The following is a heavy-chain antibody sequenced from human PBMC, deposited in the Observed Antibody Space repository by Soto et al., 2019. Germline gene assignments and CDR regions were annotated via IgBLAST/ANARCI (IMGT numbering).Heavy chain of an antibody. V-gene: IGHV3-23*01. Sequence: EVQLLESGGDLVQPGGSLRLSCVASGFTFSSFAMTWVRQAPGKGLEWVSTLSGSGGDTYYADSVNGRFTISRDKSKNTLYLQMDRLRFEDTAVYYCAKRGGYDYVWKSYRPDYWGQGTLVTVSS. D-gene: IGHD3-16*02. CDR3: AKRGGYDYVWKSYRPDY. CDR1: GFTFSSFA. CDR2: LSGSGGDT. J-gene: IGHJ4*02.